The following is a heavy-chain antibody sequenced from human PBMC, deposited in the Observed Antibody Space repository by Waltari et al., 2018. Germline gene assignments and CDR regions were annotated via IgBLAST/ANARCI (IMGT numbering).Heavy chain of an antibody. J-gene: IGHJ5*02. V-gene: IGHV4-31*02. CDR2: IYYSGGT. CDR1: GGSITIGTYY. D-gene: IGHD2-15*01. CDR3: ARWNEVVPGAFDP. Sequence: QVQLQESGPGLVKPSQTLSLTCTVSGGSITIGTYYWSWIRQHPGKSLEWIGDIYYSGGTYYNASLESRVTRSIETSKNQFSLRLTSVTAADTAVYYCARWNEVVPGAFDPWGQGTLVTVSS.